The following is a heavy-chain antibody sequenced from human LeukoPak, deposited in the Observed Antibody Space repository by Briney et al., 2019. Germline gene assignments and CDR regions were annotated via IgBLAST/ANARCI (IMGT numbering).Heavy chain of an antibody. CDR1: GFAFSDYG. J-gene: IGHJ4*02. Sequence: PGGSLRLSCAASGFAFSDYGMDWVRQAPGKGLEWVSYISSNSRTVNYADSVKGRFTISRDNAKNSLYLQMNSLRAEDTAVYYCARGEAARPDYWGQGTLVTVSS. CDR2: ISSNSRTV. D-gene: IGHD6-6*01. V-gene: IGHV3-48*01. CDR3: ARGEAARPDY.